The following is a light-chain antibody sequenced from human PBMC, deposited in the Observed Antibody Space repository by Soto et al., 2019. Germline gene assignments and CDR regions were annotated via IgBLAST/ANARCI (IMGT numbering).Light chain of an antibody. CDR3: LQYHNLWA. J-gene: IGKJ1*01. Sequence: EIVMTQSPATLSVSPGERATLSCRASQNIYSNIAWYQQRPGQAPRLLIYRASTRATGVPARFSGSGSGTGFTLTISSLQSEDFTVYSCLQYHNLWAFGQGTKVDIK. CDR1: QNIYSN. CDR2: RAS. V-gene: IGKV3-15*01.